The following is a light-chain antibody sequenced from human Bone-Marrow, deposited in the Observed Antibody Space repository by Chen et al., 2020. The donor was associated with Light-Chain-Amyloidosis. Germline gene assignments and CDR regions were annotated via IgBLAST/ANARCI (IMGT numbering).Light chain of an antibody. V-gene: IGLV2-14*01. CDR3: SAYTITNTLV. CDR1: TSDVGGDNH. Sequence: QSALTQPASVSRSPGQSITISCTGTTSDVGGDNHVSWYQPHPDKAPKLMIYEVTNRPSWVPDRFSGSKSDDTASLTISGLQTEDEADYFCSAYTITNTLVFGSGTRVTVL. J-gene: IGLJ1*01. CDR2: EVT.